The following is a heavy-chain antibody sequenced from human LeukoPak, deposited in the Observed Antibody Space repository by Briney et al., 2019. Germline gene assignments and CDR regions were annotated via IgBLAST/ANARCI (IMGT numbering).Heavy chain of an antibody. CDR2: IWYDGSNK. Sequence: GGSLRLSXAASGFTFSSYGMHWVRQAPGKGLEWVAVIWYDGSNKYYADFVKGRFTISRDNSKNTLYLQMNSLRAEDAAVYYCAKDPRGSYSRDYYYYMDVWGKGTTVTVSS. V-gene: IGHV3-33*06. CDR1: GFTFSSYG. CDR3: AKDPRGSYSRDYYYYMDV. D-gene: IGHD1-26*01. J-gene: IGHJ6*03.